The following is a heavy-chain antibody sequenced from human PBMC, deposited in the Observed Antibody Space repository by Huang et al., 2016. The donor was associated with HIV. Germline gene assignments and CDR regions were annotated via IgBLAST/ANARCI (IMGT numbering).Heavy chain of an antibody. J-gene: IGHJ3*02. D-gene: IGHD3-22*01. CDR1: GGSFSGYY. V-gene: IGHV4-34*01. CDR3: ARGPDYYDSSGREAFDI. CDR2: INHSGST. Sequence: QVQLQQWGAGLLKPSETLSLTCAVYGGSFSGYYWSWIRQPPGKGLEWIGEINHSGSTNYNPSIKSRVTISVETSKTQFSLKLNSVTAADTAVYYCARGPDYYDSSGREAFDIWGQGTMVTVSS.